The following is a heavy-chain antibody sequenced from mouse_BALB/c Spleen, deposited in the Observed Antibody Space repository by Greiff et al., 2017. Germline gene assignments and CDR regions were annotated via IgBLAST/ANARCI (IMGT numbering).Heavy chain of an antibody. J-gene: IGHJ4*01. D-gene: IGHD1-1*01. CDR2: IWAGGST. CDR3: ARGKLPSYAMDY. V-gene: IGHV2-9*02. CDR1: GFSLTSYG. Sequence: VKVVESGPGLVAPSQSLSITCTVSGFSLTSYGVHWVRQPPGKGLEWLGVIWAGGSTNYNSALMSRLSISKDNSKSQVFLKMNSLQTDDTAMYYCARGKLPSYAMDYWGQGTSVTVSS.